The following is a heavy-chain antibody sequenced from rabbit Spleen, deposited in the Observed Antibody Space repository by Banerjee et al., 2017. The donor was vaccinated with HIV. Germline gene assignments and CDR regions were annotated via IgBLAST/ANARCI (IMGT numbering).Heavy chain of an antibody. Sequence: QSLEESGGDMVKPGASLTLTCTASGFSFSRSYYMCWVRQAPGKGLEWIGCIYPDGSGSTAYASWAKGRFTISKTSSTTVTLRMTSLTAADTATYFCARGSAAMTMVITGYYLNLWGPGTLVTVS. CDR1: GFSFSRSYY. J-gene: IGHJ4*01. D-gene: IGHD2-1*01. V-gene: IGHV1S40*01. CDR3: ARGSAAMTMVITGYYLNL. CDR2: IYPDGSGST.